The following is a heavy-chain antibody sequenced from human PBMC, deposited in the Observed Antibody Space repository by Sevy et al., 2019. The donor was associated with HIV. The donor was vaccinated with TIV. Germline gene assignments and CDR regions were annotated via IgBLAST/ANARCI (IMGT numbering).Heavy chain of an antibody. CDR1: GYTFTSYG. Sequence: ASVKVSCKASGYTFTSYGISWVRQAPGQGLEWMGWIRGYNGNTNYAKKLQGRVTMTTDTSKSTAYIELRCLRSDDTAVYYGARDDWGTTSSYYMDVWGKGTTVTVSS. CDR2: IRGYNGNT. CDR3: ARDDWGTTSSYYMDV. J-gene: IGHJ6*03. V-gene: IGHV1-18*04. D-gene: IGHD1-1*01.